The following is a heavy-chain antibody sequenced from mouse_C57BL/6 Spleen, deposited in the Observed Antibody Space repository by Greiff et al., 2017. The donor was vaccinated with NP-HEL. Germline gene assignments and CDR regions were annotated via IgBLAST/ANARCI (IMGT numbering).Heavy chain of an antibody. V-gene: IGHV3-6*01. CDR2: ISYDGSN. Sequence: EVKLQESGPGLVKPSQSLSLTCSVTGYSITSGYYWNWIRQFPGNKLEWMGYISYDGSNNYNPSLKNRISITRDTSKNQFFLKLNPVTTEDTATYYCARHGGHAMDYWGQGTSVTVSS. J-gene: IGHJ4*01. CDR3: ARHGGHAMDY. CDR1: GYSITSGYY.